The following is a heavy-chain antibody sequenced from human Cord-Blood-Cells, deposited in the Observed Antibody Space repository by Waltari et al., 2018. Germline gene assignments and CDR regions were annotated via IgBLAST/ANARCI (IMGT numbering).Heavy chain of an antibody. CDR1: GFTFRSYD. CDR2: IGTAGDT. V-gene: IGHV3-13*01. D-gene: IGHD6-13*01. CDR3: ARSLAAGNRLGPYYYGMDV. J-gene: IGHJ6*02. Sequence: EVQLVVSGGGLVQPGGCLRSSCAASGFTFRSYDLHWVRQATEKGLAWVSAIGTAGDTYDPGSVKGRFTISRENAKNSLYLQMNSRRAGDTAVYYCARSLAAGNRLGPYYYGMDVWGQGTTVTVSS.